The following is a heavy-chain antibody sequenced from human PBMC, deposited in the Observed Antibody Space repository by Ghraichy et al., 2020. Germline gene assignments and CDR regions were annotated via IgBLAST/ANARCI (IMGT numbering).Heavy chain of an antibody. Sequence: GSLRLSCAVYGGSFSGYYWSWIRQPPGKGLEWIGEINHSGSTNYNPSLKSRVTISVDTSKNQFSLKLSSVTAADTAVYYCAREAAEDLDYWGQGTLVTVSS. V-gene: IGHV4-34*01. CDR2: INHSGST. J-gene: IGHJ4*02. D-gene: IGHD6-25*01. CDR1: GGSFSGYY. CDR3: AREAAEDLDY.